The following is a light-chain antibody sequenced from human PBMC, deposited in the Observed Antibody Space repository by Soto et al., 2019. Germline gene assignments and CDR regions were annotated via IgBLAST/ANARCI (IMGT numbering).Light chain of an antibody. CDR2: AVS. J-gene: IGLJ3*02. V-gene: IGLV2-14*03. CDR3: SSYADNLV. Sequence: QSALTQPASVSGSPGQSITISCTGTNSDIGAFDYVAWYQQHPDKAPKLMIFAVSNRPSGISNRFSGSKSGNTASLTISGLQAEDEADYYCSSYADNLVFGGGTKLTVL. CDR1: NSDIGAFDY.